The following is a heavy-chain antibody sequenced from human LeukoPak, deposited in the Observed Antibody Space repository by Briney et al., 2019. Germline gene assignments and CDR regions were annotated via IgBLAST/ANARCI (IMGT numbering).Heavy chain of an antibody. CDR1: GYTFINYY. J-gene: IGHJ3*02. CDR3: ARGKLVGAFDI. D-gene: IGHD1-26*01. Sequence: ASVKVSCKASGYTFINYYMHWVRQAPGQGLEWMGIINPSGGTTSYAQNFQGRVTMTRDTSTSTVYMELSSLRSEDTAVYYCARGKLVGAFDIWGQGTMVTVSS. CDR2: INPSGGTT. V-gene: IGHV1-46*01.